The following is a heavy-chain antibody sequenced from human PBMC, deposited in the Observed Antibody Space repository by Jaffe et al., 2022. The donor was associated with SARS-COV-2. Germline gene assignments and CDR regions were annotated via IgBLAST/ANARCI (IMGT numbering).Heavy chain of an antibody. Sequence: EVQLLESGGGLVQPGGSLRLSCAASGFTFSSYAMSWVRQAPGKGLEWVSAISGSGGSTYYADSVKGRFTISRDNSKNTLYLQMNSLRAEDTAVYYCAKGIGGWLQSGGGAFDIWGQGTMVTVSS. D-gene: IGHD5-12*01. CDR3: AKGIGGWLQSGGGAFDI. CDR2: ISGSGGST. V-gene: IGHV3-23*01. J-gene: IGHJ3*02. CDR1: GFTFSSYA.